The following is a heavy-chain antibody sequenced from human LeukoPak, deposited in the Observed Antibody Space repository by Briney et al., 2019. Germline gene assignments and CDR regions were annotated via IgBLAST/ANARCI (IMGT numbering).Heavy chain of an antibody. V-gene: IGHV3-30*18. CDR1: GFTFSSYG. D-gene: IGHD5-18*01. CDR3: AKDPSGAAVQLWSYYFDY. Sequence: GGSLRLSCAASGFTFSSYGMHWVRQAPGKGLEWVAVISYDGSNKYYADSVKGRFTISRDNSKNTLYLQMNSLRAEDTAVYYCAKDPSGAAVQLWSYYFDYWGQGTLVTVSS. CDR2: ISYDGSNK. J-gene: IGHJ4*02.